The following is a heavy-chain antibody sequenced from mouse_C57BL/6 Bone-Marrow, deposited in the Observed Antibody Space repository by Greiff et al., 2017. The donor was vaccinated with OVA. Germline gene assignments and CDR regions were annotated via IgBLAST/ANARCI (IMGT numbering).Heavy chain of an antibody. V-gene: IGHV1-69*01. CDR2: IDPSDSYT. J-gene: IGHJ4*01. Sequence: QVQLQQSGAELVMPGASVKLSCKASGYTFTSYWMHWVKQRPGQGLEWIGEIDPSDSYTNYNQKFKGKSTLTVDKSSSTAYMQLSSLTSEDSAVYYCARPNWDAMDYWGQGTSVTVSS. D-gene: IGHD4-1*01. CDR1: GYTFTSYW. CDR3: ARPNWDAMDY.